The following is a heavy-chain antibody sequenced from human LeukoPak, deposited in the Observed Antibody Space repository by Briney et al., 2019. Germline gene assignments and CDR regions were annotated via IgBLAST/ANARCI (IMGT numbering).Heavy chain of an antibody. V-gene: IGHV3-7*03. D-gene: IGHD3-3*01. CDR1: GFTFRNFW. CDR2: IKQDGSEK. CDR3: GGPNPFLERPSAMDV. J-gene: IGHJ6*02. Sequence: PGGSLRLSCAASGFTFRNFWMTWVRQAPGKGLEWVANIKQDGSEKHYVDSVKGRFTISRDNAKNSLYLQMNSLRAEDTAVYYCGGPNPFLERPSAMDVWGQGPTVTVSS.